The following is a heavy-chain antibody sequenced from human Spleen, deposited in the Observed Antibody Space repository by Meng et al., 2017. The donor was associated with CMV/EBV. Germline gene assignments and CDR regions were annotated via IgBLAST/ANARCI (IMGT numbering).Heavy chain of an antibody. D-gene: IGHD3-3*01. CDR3: AKISGRLIWSGYFDP. CDR1: GGSISSYY. Sequence: SETLSLTCTVSGGSISSYYWSWIRQPAGKGLEWIGRIYTSGGTNYNPSLKSRVTMSVDTSKNQFSLKLSSVTAADTAVYYCAKISGRLIWSGYFDPWGPGTLVTVSS. V-gene: IGHV4-4*07. CDR2: IYTSGGT. J-gene: IGHJ5*02.